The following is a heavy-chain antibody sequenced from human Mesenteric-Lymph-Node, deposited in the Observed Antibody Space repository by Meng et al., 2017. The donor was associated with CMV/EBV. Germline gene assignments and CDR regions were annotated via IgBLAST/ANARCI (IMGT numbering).Heavy chain of an antibody. CDR2: ISGSGGST. CDR3: AKEGLMHRFYWYFDL. D-gene: IGHD1-14*01. CDR1: GFTFSSYA. V-gene: IGHV3-23*01. J-gene: IGHJ2*01. Sequence: SGFTFSSYAMSCVRQAPGKGLEWVSAISGSGGSTYYADSVKGRFTISRDNSKNTLYLQMNSLRAEDTAVYYCAKEGLMHRFYWYFDLWGRGTLVTVSS.